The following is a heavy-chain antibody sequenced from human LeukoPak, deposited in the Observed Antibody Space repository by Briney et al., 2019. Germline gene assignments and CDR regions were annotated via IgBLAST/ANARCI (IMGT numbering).Heavy chain of an antibody. CDR2: ISAYNGNT. J-gene: IGHJ5*02. CDR3: ARDRGYNWNDLWFDP. V-gene: IGHV1-18*01. D-gene: IGHD1-20*01. Sequence: ASVKVSCKASGYTFTIYGISWVRQAPGQGLEWMGWISAYNGNTNYAQKLQGRVTMTTDTSTSTAYMELRSLRSDDTAVYYCARDRGYNWNDLWFDPWGQGTLVTVSS. CDR1: GYTFTIYG.